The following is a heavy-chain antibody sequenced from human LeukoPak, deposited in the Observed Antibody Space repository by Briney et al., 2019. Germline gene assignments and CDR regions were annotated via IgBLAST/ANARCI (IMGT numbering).Heavy chain of an antibody. CDR1: GYSFTGYF. Sequence: ASVTVSCNASGYSFTGYFMHWVRQAPGQGLEWMGWINPKSGGTNYAQKFQGRVTMTRDTSINTAFMELSRLKSDDTAVYFCARETEAGSAPLDDCGQGTPVIVSS. V-gene: IGHV1-2*02. CDR2: INPKSGGT. J-gene: IGHJ4*02. CDR3: ARETEAGSAPLDD.